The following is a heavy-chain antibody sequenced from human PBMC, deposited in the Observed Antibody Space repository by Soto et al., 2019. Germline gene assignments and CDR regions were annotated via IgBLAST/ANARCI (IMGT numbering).Heavy chain of an antibody. Sequence: QVQLMQSGAEVKKPGASVKVSCKASGDTFTDYYIHWVRQAPGQGLEWMGTVNPSGGHTTYAQHSLGRVTMTRDTSTSTLYMELTRLTSDDTAIYYCARGGHVVVVTAALDYWGQGTLVTVSS. J-gene: IGHJ4*02. D-gene: IGHD2-21*02. CDR2: VNPSGGHT. V-gene: IGHV1-46*01. CDR3: ARGGHVVVVTAALDY. CDR1: GDTFTDYY.